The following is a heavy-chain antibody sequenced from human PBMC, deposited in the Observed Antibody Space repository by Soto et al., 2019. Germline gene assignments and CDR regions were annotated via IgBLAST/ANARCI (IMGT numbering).Heavy chain of an antibody. J-gene: IGHJ4*02. V-gene: IGHV1-46*01. Sequence: QVQLVQSGAEVKNPGASVKVSCKASGYTFTSFYIHWVRQAPGQGLEWMSIINPNGGSTNYAQNLQGTVTLTRDTSTNTVYMALSSLRSQHTVVYYCARGLTSGDFWGQGTLVTVPS. CDR2: INPNGGST. D-gene: IGHD2-21*01. CDR1: GYTFTSFY. CDR3: ARGLTSGDF.